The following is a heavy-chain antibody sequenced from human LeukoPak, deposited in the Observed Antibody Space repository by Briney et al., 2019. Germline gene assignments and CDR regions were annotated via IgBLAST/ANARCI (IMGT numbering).Heavy chain of an antibody. CDR3: ARLLYYYDSSGYNNWFDP. D-gene: IGHD3-22*01. J-gene: IGHJ5*02. CDR1: GGSFSGYY. Sequence: SETLSLTCAVYGGSFSGYYWSWIRQPPGKGLEWIGEINHIGSTNYNPPLKSRVTISVDTSKNQFSLKLSSVTAADTAVYYCARLLYYYDSSGYNNWFDPWGQGTLVTVSS. CDR2: INHIGST. V-gene: IGHV4-34*01.